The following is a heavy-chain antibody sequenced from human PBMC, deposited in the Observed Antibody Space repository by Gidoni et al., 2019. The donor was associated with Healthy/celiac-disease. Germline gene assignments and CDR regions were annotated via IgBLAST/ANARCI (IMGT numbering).Heavy chain of an antibody. CDR2: IYYSGST. J-gene: IGHJ6*02. D-gene: IGHD2-2*01. Sequence: QVQLQESGPGLVKPSQTLSLTCTVSGGSISSGGYYWRWIRQHPGKGLEWIGYIYYSGSTYYNPSLKSRVTISVDTSKNQFSLKLSSVTAADTAVYYCARDPLSTLGYCSSTSCYTLGMDVWGQGTTVTVSS. CDR3: ARDPLSTLGYCSSTSCYTLGMDV. V-gene: IGHV4-31*03. CDR1: GGSISSGGYY.